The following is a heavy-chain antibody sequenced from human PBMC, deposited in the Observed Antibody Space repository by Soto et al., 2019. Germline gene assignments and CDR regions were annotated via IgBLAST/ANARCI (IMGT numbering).Heavy chain of an antibody. D-gene: IGHD3-22*01. CDR2: IYYSGST. Sequence: SETLSLTCTVSGGSISSYYWSWIRQPPGKGLEWIGYIYYSGSTYYSPSLKSRVTISVDTSKNQFSLKLSSVTAADTAVYYCARERHDYYDSSGYLDYWGQGTLVTVSS. CDR1: GGSISSYY. J-gene: IGHJ4*02. V-gene: IGHV4-59*12. CDR3: ARERHDYYDSSGYLDY.